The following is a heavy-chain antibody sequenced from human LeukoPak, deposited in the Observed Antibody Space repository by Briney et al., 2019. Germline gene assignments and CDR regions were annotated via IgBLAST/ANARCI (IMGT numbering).Heavy chain of an antibody. CDR1: GGSISXXSXY. V-gene: IGHV4-39*01. CDR3: ARHESHYDILTGYIYYYYGMDV. J-gene: IGHJ6*02. Sequence: SLTCXVSGGSISXXSXYWGWIRXPPGKXLXWXXSIYYSGSTYYNPSLKSRVTLSVDTSKMQFSLRLSSVTAADTAVYYCARHESHYDILTGYIYYYYGMDVWGQGTTVTVS. CDR2: IYYSGST. D-gene: IGHD3-9*01.